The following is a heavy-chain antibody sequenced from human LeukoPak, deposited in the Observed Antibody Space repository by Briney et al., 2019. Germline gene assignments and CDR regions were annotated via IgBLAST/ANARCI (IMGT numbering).Heavy chain of an antibody. J-gene: IGHJ4*02. CDR2: ISYDGSNK. CDR1: GFTFSSYG. V-gene: IGHV3-30*19. D-gene: IGHD5-24*01. Sequence: PGRSLRLSCAASGFTFSSYGMHWVRQAPGKGLEWVAVISYDGSNKYYADSVKGRFTISRDNSKNTLYLQMNSLRAEDTAVYYCARGMDTPGWLQFDYWGQGTLVTVSS. CDR3: ARGMDTPGWLQFDY.